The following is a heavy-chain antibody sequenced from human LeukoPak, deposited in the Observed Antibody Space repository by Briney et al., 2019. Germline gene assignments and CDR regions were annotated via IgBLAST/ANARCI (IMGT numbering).Heavy chain of an antibody. CDR1: GFTFSNYG. CDR2: IFYDGSHK. D-gene: IGHD1-26*01. V-gene: IGHV3-33*01. Sequence: PGGSLRLSCAASGFTFSNYGMHWVRQAPGKGLEGVAVIFYDGSHKYYADSVKGRFTVSRDNSKNTLYLQMNSLRVEDTAVFYCATHRGSYPAGGFNYWGQGTLVTVSS. J-gene: IGHJ4*02. CDR3: ATHRGSYPAGGFNY.